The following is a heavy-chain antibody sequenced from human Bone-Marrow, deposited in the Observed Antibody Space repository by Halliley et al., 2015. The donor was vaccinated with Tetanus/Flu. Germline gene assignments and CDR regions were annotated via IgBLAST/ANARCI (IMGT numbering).Heavy chain of an antibody. Sequence: WVASISHEEIKIYYADSVKGRFSISRDNSKNTLYLQMNSLRREDTAVYHCARDFWSSYGKFDSWGQGTQVTVSS. J-gene: IGHJ4*02. D-gene: IGHD3-3*01. V-gene: IGHV3-30*03. CDR2: ISHEEIKI. CDR3: ARDFWSSYGKFDS.